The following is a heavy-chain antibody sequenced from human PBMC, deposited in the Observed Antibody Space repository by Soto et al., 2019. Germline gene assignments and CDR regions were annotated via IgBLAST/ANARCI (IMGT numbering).Heavy chain of an antibody. CDR3: ARASVFGRDFWSGYYTDGYFDY. CDR2: INHSGST. J-gene: IGHJ4*02. D-gene: IGHD3-3*01. V-gene: IGHV4-34*01. Sequence: PSETLSLTCAVYGGSFSGYYWSWIRQPPGKGLEWIGEINHSGSTNYNPSLKSRVTISVDTSKNQFSLKLSSVTAADSAVYYCARASVFGRDFWSGYYTDGYFDYWGQGTLVTVSS. CDR1: GGSFSGYY.